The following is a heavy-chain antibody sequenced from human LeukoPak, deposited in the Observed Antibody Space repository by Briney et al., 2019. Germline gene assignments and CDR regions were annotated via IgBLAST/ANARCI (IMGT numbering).Heavy chain of an antibody. V-gene: IGHV1-2*02. CDR3: ARDQGAAGTFSWFDP. CDR1: GYTFTGYY. Sequence: ASVKVSCKASGYTFTGYYMHWVRQAPGQGLEWMGWINPNSGGTNYAQKFQGRVTMTRDTSISTAYMELSRLRSDDTAVYYCARDQGAAGTFSWFDPWGQGTLVTVSS. D-gene: IGHD6-13*01. J-gene: IGHJ5*02. CDR2: INPNSGGT.